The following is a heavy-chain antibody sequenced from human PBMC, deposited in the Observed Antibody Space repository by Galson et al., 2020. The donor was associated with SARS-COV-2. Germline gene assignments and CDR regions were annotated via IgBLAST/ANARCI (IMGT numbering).Heavy chain of an antibody. J-gene: IGHJ3*02. D-gene: IGHD2-8*01. CDR1: GFTVSSNY. CDR3: ARGYCTNGVCYADAFDI. Sequence: GESLKISCAASGFTVSSNYMSWVRQAPGKGLEWVSVIYSGGSTYYADSVKGRFTISRDNSKNTLYLQMNSLRAEDTAVYYCARGYCTNGVCYADAFDIWGQGTMVTVSS. CDR2: IYSGGST. V-gene: IGHV3-66*01.